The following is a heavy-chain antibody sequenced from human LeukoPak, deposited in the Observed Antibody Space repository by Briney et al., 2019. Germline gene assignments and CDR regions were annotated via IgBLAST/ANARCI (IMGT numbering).Heavy chain of an antibody. Sequence: ASVKVSCEASGYTFTSYDINWVRQATGQGLEWMGWMNPNSGNTGYAQRFQGRVTVTRKTSISTAYMELSSLRSEDTAVYYCASQVSRFDGAFDIWGQGTIITVSS. CDR1: GYTFTSYD. CDR3: ASQVSRFDGAFDI. D-gene: IGHD3-10*01. J-gene: IGHJ3*02. V-gene: IGHV1-8*01. CDR2: MNPNSGNT.